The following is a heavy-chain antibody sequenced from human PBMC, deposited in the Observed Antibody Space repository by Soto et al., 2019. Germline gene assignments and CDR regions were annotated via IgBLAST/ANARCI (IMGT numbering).Heavy chain of an antibody. J-gene: IGHJ4*02. V-gene: IGHV1-18*04. Sequence: ASVKVSCKTSGSTFTSYPFSWVLQAPGQGLEWLAWVHPYEGTTKVAHQFRDRLTVSTDTSAATVFMELTRLTSDDTAVYFCAREYYSTTTWIDYWGQGTLVTVSS. CDR3: AREYYSTTTWIDY. CDR1: GSTFTSYP. CDR2: VHPYEGTT. D-gene: IGHD2-15*01.